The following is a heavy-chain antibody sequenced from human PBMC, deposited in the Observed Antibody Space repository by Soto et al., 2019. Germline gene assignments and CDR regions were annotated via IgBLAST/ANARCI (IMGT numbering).Heavy chain of an antibody. J-gene: IGHJ6*02. CDR2: IWYDGSNK. Sequence: QVQLVESGGGVVQPGRSLRLSCAASGFTFSSYGMHWVRQAPGKGLEWVAVIWYDGSNKYYADSVKGRFTISRDNSKNTLYLQMNSLRAEDTAVYYCARRTPYEFPASGFYGMDGWGQGTTVTVSS. CDR3: ARRTPYEFPASGFYGMDG. D-gene: IGHD3-10*01. V-gene: IGHV3-33*01. CDR1: GFTFSSYG.